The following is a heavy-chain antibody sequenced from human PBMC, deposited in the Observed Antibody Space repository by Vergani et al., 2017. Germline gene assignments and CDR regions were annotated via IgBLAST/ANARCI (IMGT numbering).Heavy chain of an antibody. CDR3: AKELTTVTIPNYFDY. J-gene: IGHJ4*02. V-gene: IGHV3-30*02. Sequence: QVPLVESGGGVVQPGGSLRLSCAASGFTFNLYGMHWFRQAPGKGLEWVAFIRYDGSDKYYADSVKGRFTISRDNSMNTLSLQRNSLRADDTAVYYCAKELTTVTIPNYFDYWGQGTLVTVSS. CDR2: IRYDGSDK. D-gene: IGHD4-17*01. CDR1: GFTFNLYG.